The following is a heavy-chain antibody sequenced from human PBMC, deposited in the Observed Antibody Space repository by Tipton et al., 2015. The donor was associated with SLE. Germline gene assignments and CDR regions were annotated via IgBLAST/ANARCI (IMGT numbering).Heavy chain of an antibody. Sequence: TLSLTCTVSGDSISGQYWSWIRQPPGKGLEWIGSIYHSGSTYYNPSLKSRVTISVDTSKNQFSLKLSSVTAADTAVYYCAREGEVGAISYWGQGTLVTVSS. CDR2: IYHSGST. CDR1: GDSISGQY. J-gene: IGHJ4*02. D-gene: IGHD1-26*01. V-gene: IGHV4-38-2*02. CDR3: AREGEVGAISY.